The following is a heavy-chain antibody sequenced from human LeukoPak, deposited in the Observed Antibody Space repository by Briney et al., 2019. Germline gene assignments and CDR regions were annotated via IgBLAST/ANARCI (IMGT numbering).Heavy chain of an antibody. V-gene: IGHV4-34*01. CDR3: ARYPIGTTSWNNWFDP. CDR2: INHSGST. D-gene: IGHD1-7*01. Sequence: PSETLSLTCAVYGGSFSGYYWSLIRQPPGKGLEWIGEINHSGSTNYNPSLKSRVTISVDTSKNQFSLKLSSVTAADTAVYYCARYPIGTTSWNNWFDPWGQGTLVTVSS. CDR1: GGSFSGYY. J-gene: IGHJ5*02.